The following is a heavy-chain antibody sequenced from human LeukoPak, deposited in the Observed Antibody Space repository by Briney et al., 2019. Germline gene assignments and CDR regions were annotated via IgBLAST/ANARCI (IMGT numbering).Heavy chain of an antibody. J-gene: IGHJ3*02. CDR2: SYCSRST. CDR1: GGSISSSSYC. Sequence: SETLTLTCTVSGGSISSSSYCWGWIPQPPGQGLVWVGSSYCSRSTYSNPSLNRRVTISVDTSKTQFSLKLSSVAAADTAVYYCARQLIHYYDSSGFDAFDIWGQGTMVTVSS. V-gene: IGHV4-39*01. D-gene: IGHD3-22*01. CDR3: ARQLIHYYDSSGFDAFDI.